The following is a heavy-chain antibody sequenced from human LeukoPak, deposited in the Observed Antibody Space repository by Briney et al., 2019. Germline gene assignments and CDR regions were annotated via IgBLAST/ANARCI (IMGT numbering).Heavy chain of an antibody. CDR3: ARSETVVTPLIDY. CDR2: ISSSGSTI. Sequence: GGSLRLSCAVSGFTLSDYYMSWIRQAPGKGLEWVSYISSSGSTIYYADSVKGRFTISRDNAKNSLHLQMNSLRAGDTAVYYCARSETVVTPLIDYWGQGTLVTVSS. D-gene: IGHD4-23*01. CDR1: GFTLSDYY. V-gene: IGHV3-11*01. J-gene: IGHJ4*02.